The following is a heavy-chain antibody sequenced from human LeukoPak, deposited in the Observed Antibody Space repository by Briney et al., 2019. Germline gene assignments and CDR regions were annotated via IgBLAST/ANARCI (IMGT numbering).Heavy chain of an antibody. J-gene: IGHJ4*02. CDR1: GGSISTYY. CDR3: ARGYSGSSYYFDV. D-gene: IGHD5-12*01. Sequence: SETLSLTCIVSGGSISTYYWSWIRQPPGKGLEWIGYIHYSGSTNYNPSLESRVTISVDTSKNHFSLNVTSVTAADTAVYYCARGYSGSSYYFDVWGQGTLVTVSS. CDR2: IHYSGST. V-gene: IGHV4-59*01.